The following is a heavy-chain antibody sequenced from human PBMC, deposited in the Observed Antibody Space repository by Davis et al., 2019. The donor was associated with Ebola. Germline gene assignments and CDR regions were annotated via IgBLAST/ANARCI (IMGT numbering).Heavy chain of an antibody. CDR1: GYSFTSYW. CDR3: ARPGLYYDFWSGYHHDAFDI. V-gene: IGHV5-51*01. CDR2: IYPGDSDT. J-gene: IGHJ3*02. Sequence: GGSLRLSCKGSGYSFTSYWIGWVRQMPGKGLEWMGIIYPGDSDTRYSPSFQGQVTISADKSISTAYLQWSSLKASDTAMYYCARPGLYYDFWSGYHHDAFDIWGQGTMVTVSS. D-gene: IGHD3-3*01.